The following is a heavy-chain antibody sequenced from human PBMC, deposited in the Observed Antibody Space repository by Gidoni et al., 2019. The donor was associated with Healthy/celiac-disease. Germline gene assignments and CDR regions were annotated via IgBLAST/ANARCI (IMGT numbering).Heavy chain of an antibody. CDR1: GFTFSSYA. V-gene: IGHV3-64*01. CDR3: ARDGVVPAAMGGYYFDY. Sequence: EVQLVESGGGLVQPGGYLRLSCAASGFTFSSYAMHWVRQAPGKGLEYVSAISSNGGSTYYANSVKGRFTISRDNSKNTLYLQMGSLRAEDMAVYYCARDGVVPAAMGGYYFDYWGQGTLVTVSS. CDR2: ISSNGGST. J-gene: IGHJ4*02. D-gene: IGHD2-2*01.